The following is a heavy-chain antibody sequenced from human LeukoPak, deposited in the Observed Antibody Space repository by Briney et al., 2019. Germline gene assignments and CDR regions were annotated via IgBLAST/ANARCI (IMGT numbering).Heavy chain of an antibody. D-gene: IGHD3-10*01. CDR3: ARGFLWFGELLYPAPFHY. CDR1: GFTFSDYY. Sequence: GGSLRLSCAASGFTFSDYYMSWIRQAPGKGLEWVSYISSSSSYTNYADSVKGRFTISRDNAKNSLYLQMNSLRVEDTAVYYCARGFLWFGELLYPAPFHYWGQGTLVTVSS. V-gene: IGHV3-11*06. J-gene: IGHJ4*02. CDR2: ISSSSSYT.